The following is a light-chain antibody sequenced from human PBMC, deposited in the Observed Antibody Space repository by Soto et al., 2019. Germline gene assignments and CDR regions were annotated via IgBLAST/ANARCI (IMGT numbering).Light chain of an antibody. Sequence: DTVMSQSPASLAVSLGGRATINCKSSQRLLYRSYNKNYLAWYQHKAGQPPKLLIYWASTRDSGVPDRFSGSGSGTDFTLTINNVQAEDVAVYYCQQYYNPPWTFGQGTKVEI. V-gene: IGKV4-1*01. J-gene: IGKJ1*01. CDR3: QQYYNPPWT. CDR2: WAS. CDR1: QRLLYRSYNKNY.